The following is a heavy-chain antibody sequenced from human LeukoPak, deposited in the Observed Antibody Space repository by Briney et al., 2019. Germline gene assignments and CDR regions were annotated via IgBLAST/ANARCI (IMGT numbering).Heavy chain of an antibody. CDR2: IIPILGIA. CDR3: ARVPPPTGARSAFDI. V-gene: IGHV1-69*04. D-gene: IGHD4-11*01. Sequence: SVKVSCKASGGTFSSYAISWVRQAPGQGLEWMGRIIPILGIANYAQKFQGRVTITADKSTSTAYMELSSLRSEDTAVYYCARVPPPTGARSAFDIWGQGTMVTVSS. CDR1: GGTFSSYA. J-gene: IGHJ3*02.